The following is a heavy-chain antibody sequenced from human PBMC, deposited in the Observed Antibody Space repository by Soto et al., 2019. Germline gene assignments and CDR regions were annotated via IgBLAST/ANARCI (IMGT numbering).Heavy chain of an antibody. J-gene: IGHJ5*02. Sequence: SETLSLTCTVSGGSISSGGYYWSWIRQHPGKGLEWIGYIYYSGSTYYNPSLKSRVTISVDTSKNQFSLKLSSVTAADTAVYYCARSAGASGWYKGRWFDPWGQGTLVTVSS. V-gene: IGHV4-31*03. CDR3: ARSAGASGWYKGRWFDP. CDR1: GGSISSGGYY. CDR2: IYYSGST. D-gene: IGHD6-19*01.